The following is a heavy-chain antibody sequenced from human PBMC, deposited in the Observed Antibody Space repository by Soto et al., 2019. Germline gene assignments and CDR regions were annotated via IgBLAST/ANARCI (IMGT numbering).Heavy chain of an antibody. Sequence: ASVKVSCKASGYTFTRYAIHWVRQAPGQSLQWMGWINTGTGTTKYSQNFKARVTIHMNTSASTAYVELTSLIFEDTAMYYCVREYSSGFLWGHGTLVTVSS. J-gene: IGHJ4*01. D-gene: IGHD6-19*01. CDR1: GYTFTRYA. V-gene: IGHV1-3*04. CDR3: VREYSSGFL. CDR2: INTGTGTT.